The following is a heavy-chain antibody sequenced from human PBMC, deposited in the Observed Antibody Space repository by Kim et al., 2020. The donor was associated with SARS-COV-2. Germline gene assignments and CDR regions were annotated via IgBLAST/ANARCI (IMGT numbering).Heavy chain of an antibody. CDR1: GGSISSGGYY. CDR2: IYYSGST. Sequence: SETLSLTCTVSGGSISSGGYYWSWIRQHPGKGLEWIGYIYYSGSTYYNPSLRSRVTLSVDTSKNQFSLKLSSVTAADTAVYYCASRGYDRYYYGMDVWGQGTTVTVSS. J-gene: IGHJ6*02. CDR3: ASRGYDRYYYGMDV. D-gene: IGHD3-10*01. V-gene: IGHV4-31*03.